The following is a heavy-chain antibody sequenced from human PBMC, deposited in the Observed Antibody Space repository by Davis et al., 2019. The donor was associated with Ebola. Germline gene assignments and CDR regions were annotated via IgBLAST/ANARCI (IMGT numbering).Heavy chain of an antibody. CDR3: TTAGGSSGYYYYYYGMDV. V-gene: IGHV3-7*03. J-gene: IGHJ6*02. D-gene: IGHD3-22*01. Sequence: GESLKISCAASGFTFSSYWMSWVRQAPGKGLEWVANIKQDGSEKYYVDSVKGRFTISRDNAKNSLYLQMNSLRAEDTAVYYCTTAGGSSGYYYYYYGMDVWGQGTTVTVSS. CDR2: IKQDGSEK. CDR1: GFTFSSYW.